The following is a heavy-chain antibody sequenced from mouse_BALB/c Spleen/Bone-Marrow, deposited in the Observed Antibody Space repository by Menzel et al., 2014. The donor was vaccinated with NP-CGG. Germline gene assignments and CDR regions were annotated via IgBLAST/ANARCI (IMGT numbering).Heavy chain of an antibody. Sequence: VQLQQSGPELVRPGASVKMSCKASGYTFTDYVIHWVKQKPGQGLEWIGYIIPFNDGTKYNEKFKGKATLTSDKSSTTTYMELSSLTSEDSAVCFCARWDYGTRFYFDFWGQGTTLTVSS. CDR3: ARWDYGTRFYFDF. CDR2: IIPFNDGT. V-gene: IGHV1-14*01. J-gene: IGHJ2*01. CDR1: GYTFTDYV. D-gene: IGHD1-1*01.